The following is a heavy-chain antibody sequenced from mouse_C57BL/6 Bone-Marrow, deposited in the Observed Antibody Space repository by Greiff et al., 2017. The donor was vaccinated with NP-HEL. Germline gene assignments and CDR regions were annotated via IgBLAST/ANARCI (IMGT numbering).Heavy chain of an antibody. J-gene: IGHJ1*03. CDR3: AREGRWLRPGYWYFDV. CDR2: INPSNGGT. D-gene: IGHD2-2*01. CDR1: GYTFTSYW. Sequence: VQLQQPGTELVKPGTSVKLSCKSSGYTFTSYWMHWVKQRPGQGLEWIGNINPSNGGTNYNEKFKSKATLTVDKSSSTAYMQLSSLTSDDSAVYYCAREGRWLRPGYWYFDVWDTGTTVTVSS. V-gene: IGHV1-53*01.